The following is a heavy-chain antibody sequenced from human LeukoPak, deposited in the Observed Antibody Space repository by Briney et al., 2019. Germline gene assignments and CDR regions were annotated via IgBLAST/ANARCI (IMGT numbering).Heavy chain of an antibody. Sequence: PGGSLRLSCAASGFTFSSYAMSWVRQAPGKGLEWVSVIYSGGSTYYADSVKGRFTISRDNSKNTLYLQMNSLRAEDTAVYYCARYLYYFDYWGQGTLVTVSS. CDR1: GFTFSSYA. CDR2: IYSGGST. CDR3: ARYLYYFDY. J-gene: IGHJ4*02. V-gene: IGHV3-53*01.